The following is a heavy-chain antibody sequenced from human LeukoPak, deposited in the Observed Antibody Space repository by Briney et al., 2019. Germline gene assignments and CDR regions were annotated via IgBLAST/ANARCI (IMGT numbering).Heavy chain of an antibody. D-gene: IGHD2-2*01. J-gene: IGHJ3*02. V-gene: IGHV3-11*01. CDR1: GFTFSDYY. Sequence: GGSLRLSCAASGFTFSDYYMSWIRQAPGKGLEWVSYISSSGSTIYYADSVKGRFTISRDNAKNSLYLQMNSLRAEDTAVYYCAKSLEIVVVPAAPHAFDIWGQGTMVTVSS. CDR3: AKSLEIVVVPAAPHAFDI. CDR2: ISSSGSTI.